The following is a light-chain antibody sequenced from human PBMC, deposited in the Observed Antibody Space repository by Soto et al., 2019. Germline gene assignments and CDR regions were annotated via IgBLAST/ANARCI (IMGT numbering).Light chain of an antibody. CDR3: QQYNSYTWT. CDR2: EAA. Sequence: DIQMTQSPSTLSASVGDRVTITCRASQNINWYLAWYQQKPGKAPKLLISEAASLPRGVPSRFSGSGSGTEFTLTISSLQPDDFATYYCQQYNSYTWTFGQGTKVDIK. J-gene: IGKJ1*01. V-gene: IGKV1-5*03. CDR1: QNINWY.